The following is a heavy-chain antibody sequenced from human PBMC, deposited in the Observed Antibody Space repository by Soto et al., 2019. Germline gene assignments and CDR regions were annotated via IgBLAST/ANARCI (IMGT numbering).Heavy chain of an antibody. CDR1: AGSTSGSQL. Sequence: SDTLPLTCAVSAGSTSGSQLCSWVRQLAENGVEWIGEISHSGTTNYNPSLKSRVTISVDESKNRFSLKLNSVTAADTAVYYCARKGHYYGRSGYYYREFDYWGQGTLVTVS. D-gene: IGHD3-22*01. CDR3: ARKGHYYGRSGYYYREFDY. CDR2: ISHSGTT. J-gene: IGHJ4*02. V-gene: IGHV4-4*02.